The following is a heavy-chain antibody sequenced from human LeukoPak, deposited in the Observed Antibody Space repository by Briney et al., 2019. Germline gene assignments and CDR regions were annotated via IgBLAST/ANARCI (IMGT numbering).Heavy chain of an antibody. V-gene: IGHV4-39*01. D-gene: IGHD5-24*01. Sequence: GSLRLSCAASGFTFSSYWMSWVRQAPGKGLEWIGSIHYSGSTYYNPSIKSRVPISVDTSKNQFSLKVTSVTAADTAVYFCARGSGEMEPFDLWGRGTLVTVSS. J-gene: IGHJ2*01. CDR1: GFTFSSYW. CDR2: IHYSGST. CDR3: ARGSGEMEPFDL.